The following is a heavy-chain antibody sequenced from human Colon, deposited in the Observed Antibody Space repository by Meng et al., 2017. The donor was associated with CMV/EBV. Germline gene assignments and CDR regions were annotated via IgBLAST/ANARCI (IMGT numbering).Heavy chain of an antibody. CDR3: ARGWPPDY. D-gene: IGHD6-13*01. Sequence: GGSLRLSCAASGFTFYTYAMSWVRQAPGKGLEWVSSISTSSDIYYADSVRGRFTLSRDNAKNLVYLQMHSLTAEDTAVYYCARGWPPDYWGQGTLVTVSS. J-gene: IGHJ4*02. CDR1: GFTFYTYA. V-gene: IGHV3-69-1*01. CDR2: ISTSSDI.